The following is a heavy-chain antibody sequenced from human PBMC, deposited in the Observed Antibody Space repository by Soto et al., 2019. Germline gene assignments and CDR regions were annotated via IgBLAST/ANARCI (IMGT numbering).Heavy chain of an antibody. V-gene: IGHV4-39*01. D-gene: IGHD3-22*01. CDR2: IYYSGST. CDR1: GGSISSSSYY. Sequence: ASETLSLTCTVSGGSISSSSYYWGWILQPPGKGLEWIGSIYYSGSTYYNPSLKSRVTISVDTSKNQFSLKLSSATAADTAVYYCARLPPNHSSGHHNWFDPWGQGTLVTVSS. CDR3: ARLPPNHSSGHHNWFDP. J-gene: IGHJ5*02.